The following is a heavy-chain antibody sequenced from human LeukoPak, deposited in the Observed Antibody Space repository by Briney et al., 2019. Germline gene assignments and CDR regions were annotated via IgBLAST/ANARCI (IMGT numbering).Heavy chain of an antibody. J-gene: IGHJ1*01. V-gene: IGHV1-46*01. CDR2: INPSGGTT. CDR3: ARGGSYDSSSYYYFQR. D-gene: IGHD3-22*01. CDR1: GYTFTSYY. Sequence: ASVKVSCKASGYTFTSYYMHWVRQAPGQGLEWMGIINPSGGTTIYAQKFQGRVTVTRDTSTATVYMELRSLRSEDTAVYYCARGGSYDSSSYYYFQRWGQGTLVTVSS.